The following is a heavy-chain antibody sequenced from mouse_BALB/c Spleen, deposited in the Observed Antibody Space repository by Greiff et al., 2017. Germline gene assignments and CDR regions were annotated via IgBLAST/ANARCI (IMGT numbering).Heavy chain of an antibody. CDR2: ISSGSSTI. Sequence: EVKVEESGGGLVQPGGSRKLSCAASGFTFSSFGMHWVRQAPEKGLEWVAYISSGSSTIYYADTVKGRFTISRDNPKNTLFLQMTSLRSEDTAMYYCARPMIRYAMDYWGQGTSVTVSS. CDR3: ARPMIRYAMDY. CDR1: GFTFSSFG. J-gene: IGHJ4*01. V-gene: IGHV5-17*02. D-gene: IGHD2-4*01.